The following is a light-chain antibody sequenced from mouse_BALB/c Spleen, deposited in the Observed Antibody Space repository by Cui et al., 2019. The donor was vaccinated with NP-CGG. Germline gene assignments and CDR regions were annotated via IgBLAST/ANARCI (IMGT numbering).Light chain of an antibody. CDR2: GTN. CDR3: ALWYSNHWV. V-gene: IGLV1*01. CDR1: TGAVTTSNY. Sequence: HAVVTQGSAHTTHPGETLTLPCPARTGAVTTSNYANWVQEKPDHLFTGLIGGTNNRVPGVPARFSGSLIGDKAALTITGAQTEDEAIYFCALWYSNHWVFGGGTKLTVL. J-gene: IGLJ1*01.